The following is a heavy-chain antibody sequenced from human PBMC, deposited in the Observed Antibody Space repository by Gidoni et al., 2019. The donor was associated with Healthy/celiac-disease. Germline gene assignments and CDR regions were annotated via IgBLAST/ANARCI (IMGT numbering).Heavy chain of an antibody. CDR1: GFTFSSYS. D-gene: IGHD1-26*01. V-gene: IGHV3-21*01. CDR3: ARGGSYYFDY. CDR2: ISSTSNYI. J-gene: IGHJ4*02. Sequence: EVQLVESWGGLVKPGGSLSLSCAASGFTFSSYSMNWVRQAPGQGLGWVSFISSTSNYIYYADSGKGRFTISRDNAKNSLYLQMNSLRAEDTAVYYCARGGSYYFDYWGQGTLVTVSS.